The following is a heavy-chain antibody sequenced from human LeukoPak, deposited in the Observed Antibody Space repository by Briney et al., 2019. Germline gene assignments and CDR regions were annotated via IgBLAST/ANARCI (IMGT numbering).Heavy chain of an antibody. CDR3: ARVFSDGYNWAYFDY. CDR2: IYYSGST. J-gene: IGHJ4*02. Sequence: SETLSLTCAVSGYSISSGYYWGWIRQPPGKGLEWIGYIYYSGSTNYNPSLKSRVTISVDTSKNQFSLKLSSVTAADTAVYYCARVFSDGYNWAYFDYWGQGTLVTVSS. D-gene: IGHD5-24*01. V-gene: IGHV4-61*01. CDR1: GYSISSGYY.